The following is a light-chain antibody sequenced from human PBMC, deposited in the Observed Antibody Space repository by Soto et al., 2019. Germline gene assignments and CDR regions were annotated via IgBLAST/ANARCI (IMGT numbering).Light chain of an antibody. CDR2: ENN. Sequence: QSVLTQPPSVSAAPGQKVTISCSGSSSNIGNNYVSWYQQLPGTAPKLLIYENNKRSSGIPDRFSGSKSGTSATLGITGLQTGDEADYYCGTWDSSLSASFGTGTKLTVL. CDR1: SSNIGNNY. CDR3: GTWDSSLSAS. J-gene: IGLJ1*01. V-gene: IGLV1-51*02.